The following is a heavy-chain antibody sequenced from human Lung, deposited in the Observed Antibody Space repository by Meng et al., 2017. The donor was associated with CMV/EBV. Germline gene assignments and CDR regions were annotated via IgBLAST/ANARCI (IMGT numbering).Heavy chain of an antibody. CDR2: MNPTSGNT. D-gene: IGHD2-15*01. CDR3: ARSRPFHSTKWSSWLDP. CDR1: YTSSSYD. V-gene: IGHV1-8*03. J-gene: IGHJ5*02. Sequence: YTSSSYDSNWVRQATGQGPEWLGWMNPTSGNTGSAQKFLGRITITWDTSITTAYMELSRLRSEDTAVYYCARSRPFHSTKWSSWLDPWGQGTLVTVSS.